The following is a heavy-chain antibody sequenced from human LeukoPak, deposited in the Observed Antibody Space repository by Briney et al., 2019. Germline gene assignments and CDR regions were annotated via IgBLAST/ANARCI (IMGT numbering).Heavy chain of an antibody. CDR2: ISRNSRYI. V-gene: IGHV3-21*06. CDR3: ARVAEAAAFDS. Sequence: GGSLRLSRAASGFSFSTYSMNWVRQTPGKGLEWVSSISRNSRYIYYADSMRGRFTISRDNAKNSLYLQMNSLKPEDTAVYYCARVAEAAAFDSWGQGTLVTVSS. J-gene: IGHJ4*02. D-gene: IGHD6-13*01. CDR1: GFSFSTYS.